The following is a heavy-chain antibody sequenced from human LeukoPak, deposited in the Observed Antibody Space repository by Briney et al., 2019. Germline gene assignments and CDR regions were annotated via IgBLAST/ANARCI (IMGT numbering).Heavy chain of an antibody. D-gene: IGHD6-19*01. CDR2: IIPIFGTA. V-gene: IGHV1-69*13. Sequence: AASVKVSCKASGGTFSSYAISWVRQAPGQGLEWMGGIIPIFGTANYAQKFQGRVTITADESTSTAYMELSSLRSEDTAVYNCARDLGPEYSSGWGALGYWGQGTLVTVSS. J-gene: IGHJ4*02. CDR1: GGTFSSYA. CDR3: ARDLGPEYSSGWGALGY.